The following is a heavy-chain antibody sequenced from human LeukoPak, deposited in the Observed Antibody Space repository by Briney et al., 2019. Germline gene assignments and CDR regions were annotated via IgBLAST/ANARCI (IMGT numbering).Heavy chain of an antibody. Sequence: PGRSLRLSCTTSGFTLGDYAMSWFRQAPGKGLEWVGFIRSKAYGGTTDYAASVEGRFTISRDDSKSIAYLQMNSLKTEDTAVYYCTRCGGPTLAFDIWGQGTMVTVSS. CDR2: IRSKAYGGTT. V-gene: IGHV3-49*03. J-gene: IGHJ3*02. D-gene: IGHD2/OR15-2a*01. CDR3: TRCGGPTLAFDI. CDR1: GFTLGDYA.